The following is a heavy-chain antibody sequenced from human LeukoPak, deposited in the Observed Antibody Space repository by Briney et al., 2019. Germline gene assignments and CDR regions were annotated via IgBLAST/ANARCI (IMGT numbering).Heavy chain of an antibody. D-gene: IGHD2-2*01. J-gene: IGHJ5*02. CDR2: ISAYNGNT. CDR3: ARVGGWDCSSTSCHGFDP. CDR1: GYTFTSYG. V-gene: IGHV1-18*01. Sequence: ASVKVSCKASGYTFTSYGISWVRQAPGQGLEWMGWISAYNGNTNYAQKFQGRVTITTDESTSTAYMELSSLRSEDTAVYYCARVGGWDCSSTSCHGFDPWGQGTLVTVSS.